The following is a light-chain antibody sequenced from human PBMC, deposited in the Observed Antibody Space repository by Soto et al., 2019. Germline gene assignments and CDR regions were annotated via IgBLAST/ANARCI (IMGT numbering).Light chain of an antibody. CDR2: AAS. V-gene: IGKV1-6*01. Sequence: AIQMTQSPSSLSASVGDRVTITCRASQGIGNDLGWYQQKPGKAPELLIYAASILQSEVPSRFSGSGSGTDFTLTISSLQPEDSATYYCLHDDNYPYTFGQGTKLEIK. CDR3: LHDDNYPYT. J-gene: IGKJ2*01. CDR1: QGIGND.